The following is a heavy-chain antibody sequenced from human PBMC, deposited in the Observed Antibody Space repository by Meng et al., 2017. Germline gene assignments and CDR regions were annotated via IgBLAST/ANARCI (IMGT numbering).Heavy chain of an antibody. Sequence: SETLSLTCTVSGGSISSSSYYWGWLRQPPGKGLEWIGSIYYSGSNYYNPSLKSRVTISGDTSKNQFPLKLSSVTAADTAVYYCARERGYSGYAEFDYWGQGTLVTVSS. CDR2: IYYSGSN. V-gene: IGHV4-39*06. CDR3: ARERGYSGYAEFDY. D-gene: IGHD5-12*01. J-gene: IGHJ4*02. CDR1: GGSISSSSYY.